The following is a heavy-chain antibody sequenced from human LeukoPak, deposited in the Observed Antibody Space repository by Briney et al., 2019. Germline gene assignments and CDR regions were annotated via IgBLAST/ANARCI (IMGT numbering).Heavy chain of an antibody. CDR2: INNSGST. CDR3: AREGLRTLDY. V-gene: IGHV4-34*01. J-gene: IGHJ4*02. D-gene: IGHD2-15*01. Sequence: SETLSLTCAVYGGSFSGYYWSWIRQPPGKGLEWIGEINNSGSTNYNPSLKSRVTISVDTSKNQFSLKLSSVTAADTAVYYCAREGLRTLDYWGQGTLVTVSS. CDR1: GGSFSGYY.